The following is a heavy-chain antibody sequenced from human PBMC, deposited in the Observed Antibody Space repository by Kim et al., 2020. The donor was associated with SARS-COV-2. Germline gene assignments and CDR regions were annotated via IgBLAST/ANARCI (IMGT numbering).Heavy chain of an antibody. CDR2: IYHSGST. Sequence: SETLSLTCAVSGGSISSSNWWSWVRQPPGKGLEWIGEIYHSGSTNYNPSLKSRVTISVDKSKNQFSLKLSSVTAADTAVYYCARIYYDSSGYYWGGDYWGQGTLVTVSS. V-gene: IGHV4-4*02. J-gene: IGHJ4*02. CDR1: GGSISSSNW. D-gene: IGHD3-22*01. CDR3: ARIYYDSSGYYWGGDY.